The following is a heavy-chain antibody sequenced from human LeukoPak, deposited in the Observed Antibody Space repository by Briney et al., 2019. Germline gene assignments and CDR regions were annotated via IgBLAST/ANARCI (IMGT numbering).Heavy chain of an antibody. D-gene: IGHD5-12*01. CDR2: INWNGGST. J-gene: IGHJ3*02. Sequence: GGSLRLSCAASGFTFYEYGMSWVRQAPGKGLEWVSGINWNGGSTGYADSVKGRFTISRDNAKNSLYVQMNSLRAEATALYYCARDPPAYEAYAFDIWGQGKMVTVSS. V-gene: IGHV3-20*04. CDR3: ARDPPAYEAYAFDI. CDR1: GFTFYEYG.